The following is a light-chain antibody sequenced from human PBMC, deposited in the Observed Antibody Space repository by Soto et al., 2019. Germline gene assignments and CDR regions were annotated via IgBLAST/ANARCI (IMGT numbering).Light chain of an antibody. CDR1: SSDFGGYNY. CDR3: CSYEGTFYV. CDR2: DVS. Sequence: QSVLTQPRSVSGSPGQSVTISCTGTSSDFGGYNYVSWYQHHPGKAPKLMIYDVSERPSGVPDRFSGSKSGNTASLTISGLQAEDEADYYCCSYEGTFYVFGNGTRSP. J-gene: IGLJ1*01. V-gene: IGLV2-11*01.